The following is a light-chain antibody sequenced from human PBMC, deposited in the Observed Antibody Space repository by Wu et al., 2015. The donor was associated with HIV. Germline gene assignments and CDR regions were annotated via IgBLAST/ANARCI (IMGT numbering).Light chain of an antibody. V-gene: IGKV3-15*01. J-gene: IGKJ2*01. CDR1: QRISSN. Sequence: EIGLTQSPGTLSVSPGERATLSCRASQRISSNLAWYQQKPGQAPRLLIYDASTRATGIPARFSGSGSGTELTLIISSMQSEDVAVYYCQQYNNWPETFGQGTKLEIK. CDR2: DAS. CDR3: QQYNNWPET.